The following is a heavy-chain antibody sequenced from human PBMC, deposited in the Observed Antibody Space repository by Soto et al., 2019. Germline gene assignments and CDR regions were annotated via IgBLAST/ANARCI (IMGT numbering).Heavy chain of an antibody. D-gene: IGHD3-3*01. CDR3: ARDRITIFGVVWGNDAFDI. Sequence: HPGGSLRLSCAASGFTFSSYSMNWVRQAPGKGLEWVSYISSSSSTIYYADSVKGRFTISRDNAKNSLYLQMNSLRAEDTAVYYCARDRITIFGVVWGNDAFDIWGQGTMVNVSS. CDR2: ISSSSSTI. V-gene: IGHV3-48*01. CDR1: GFTFSSYS. J-gene: IGHJ3*02.